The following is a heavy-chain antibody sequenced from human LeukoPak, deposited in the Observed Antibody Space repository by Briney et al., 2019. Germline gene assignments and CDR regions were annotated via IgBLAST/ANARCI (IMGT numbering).Heavy chain of an antibody. CDR1: GFTFSDHY. V-gene: IGHV3-72*01. D-gene: IGHD3-10*01. Sequence: GGSLRLSCAASGFTFSDHYMDWVRQAPGKGLEWVGRTRNIANSYTTEYAASVKGRFTISRDDSKNSLYLQMNSLKTEDTAVYYCARGYYGSNWFDPWGQGTLVTVSS. CDR3: ARGYYGSNWFDP. J-gene: IGHJ5*02. CDR2: TRNIANSYTT.